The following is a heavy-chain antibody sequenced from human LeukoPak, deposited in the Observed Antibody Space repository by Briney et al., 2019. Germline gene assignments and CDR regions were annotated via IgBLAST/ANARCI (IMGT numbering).Heavy chain of an antibody. CDR1: GGTFSSYA. D-gene: IGHD6-13*01. V-gene: IGHV1-2*04. J-gene: IGHJ5*02. CDR2: INPNSGGT. CDR3: ARANIAAAGSWFDP. Sequence: ASVKVSCKASGGTFSSYAISWVRQAPGQGLEWMGWINPNSGGTNYAQKFQGWVTMTRDTSISTAYMELSRLRSDDTAVYYCARANIAAAGSWFDPWGQGTLVTVSS.